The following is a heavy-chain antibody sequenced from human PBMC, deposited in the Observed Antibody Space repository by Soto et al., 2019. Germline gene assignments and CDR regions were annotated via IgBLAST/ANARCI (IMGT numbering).Heavy chain of an antibody. J-gene: IGHJ6*02. D-gene: IGHD4-17*01. CDR3: ARDYGDYDAYYYYYGMDV. CDR1: GGSISSYY. V-gene: IGHV4-4*07. CDR2: IYPSGST. Sequence: SETLSLTCTVSGGSISSYYWSWIRQPAGKGLEWIGRIYPSGSTNYNPSLKSRVTISVDTSKNQFSLKLSSVTAADTAVYYCARDYGDYDAYYYYYGMDVWGQGTTVTVSS.